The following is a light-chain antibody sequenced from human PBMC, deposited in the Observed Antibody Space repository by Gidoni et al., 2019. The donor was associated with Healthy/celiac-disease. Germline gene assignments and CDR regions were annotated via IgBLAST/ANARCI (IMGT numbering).Light chain of an antibody. J-gene: IGKJ4*01. CDR2: AAS. CDR1: QGISSY. Sequence: IQLTHSPSFLAASVGDRVTITCRVSQGISSYLAWYQQKPGKAPKLLIYAASTLQSGVPSRFSGSGSGTEFTLTISSLQPEDFATYYCQQLNSYPLTFXGXTKVEIK. V-gene: IGKV1-9*01. CDR3: QQLNSYPLT.